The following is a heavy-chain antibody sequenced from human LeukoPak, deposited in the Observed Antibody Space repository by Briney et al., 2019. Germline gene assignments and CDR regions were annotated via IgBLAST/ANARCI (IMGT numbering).Heavy chain of an antibody. V-gene: IGHV1-2*02. J-gene: IGHJ5*02. CDR1: GYTFTAYY. Sequence: ASVKVSCKASGYTFTAYYMHWVRQAPGQGLEWMGWINPNTGGTDYAQRFQGRVTMTRDTSISTAYMELSSLISDDTAAYYCARDVFAEYNTHHKFDPWGQGTLVTVSS. CDR3: ARDVFAEYNTHHKFDP. D-gene: IGHD1-14*01. CDR2: INPNTGGT.